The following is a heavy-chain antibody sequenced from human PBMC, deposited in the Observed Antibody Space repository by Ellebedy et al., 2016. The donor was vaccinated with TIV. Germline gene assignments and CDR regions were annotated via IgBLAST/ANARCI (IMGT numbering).Heavy chain of an antibody. CDR2: IGASGTDK. Sequence: PGGSLRLSCVASGFTFSNYNMNRVRQSPGKGLEWVSSIGASGTDKYYADSVKGRFTISRDNAKNSLYLQMDSLRAEDTAVFYCARDTAMNYWGLGTLVTVSS. J-gene: IGHJ4*02. CDR3: ARDTAMNY. D-gene: IGHD5-18*01. V-gene: IGHV3-21*01. CDR1: GFTFSNYN.